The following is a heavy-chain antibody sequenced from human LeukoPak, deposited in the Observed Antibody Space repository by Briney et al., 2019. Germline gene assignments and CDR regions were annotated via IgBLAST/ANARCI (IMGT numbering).Heavy chain of an antibody. D-gene: IGHD6-13*01. J-gene: IGHJ6*02. CDR3: ARDYIAAAGIMEDYYYYGMDV. CDR2: INPDSGGT. Sequence: ASVKVSCKASGYTFTGYYMHWVRQAPGQGLEWMGWINPDSGGTNYAQKFQGRVTMTRDTSISTAYMELSSLRSEDTAVYYCARDYIAAAGIMEDYYYYGMDVWGQGTTVTVSS. V-gene: IGHV1-2*02. CDR1: GYTFTGYY.